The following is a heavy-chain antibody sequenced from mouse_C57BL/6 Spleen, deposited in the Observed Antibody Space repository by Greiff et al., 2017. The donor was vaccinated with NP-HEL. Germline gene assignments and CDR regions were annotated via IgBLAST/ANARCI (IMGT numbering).Heavy chain of an antibody. V-gene: IGHV3-1*01. CDR1: GYSITSGYD. J-gene: IGHJ2*01. CDR3: ARRGYYYGYFDY. CDR2: ISYSGST. Sequence: ESGPGMVKPSQSLSLTCTVTGYSITSGYDWHWIRHFPGNKLEWMGYISYSGSTNYNPSLKSRISITHDTSKNHFFLKLNSVTTEDTATYYCARRGYYYGYFDYWGQGTTLTVSS. D-gene: IGHD1-1*01.